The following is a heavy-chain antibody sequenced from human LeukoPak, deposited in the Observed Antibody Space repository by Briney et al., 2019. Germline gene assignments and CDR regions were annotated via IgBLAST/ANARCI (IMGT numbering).Heavy chain of an antibody. J-gene: IGHJ4*02. CDR3: ATLRLSDHFDY. CDR1: GFTFSSYA. Sequence: GGSLRLSCAVSGFTFSSYAMNWVRLSPGKGLEWVSAITDYGNTTYYADSVKGRFTISRDNSKNTLYLQMSSLRAEDTAVYYCATLRLSDHFDYWGQGTLVTVSS. V-gene: IGHV3-23*01. CDR2: ITDYGNTT. D-gene: IGHD2-15*01.